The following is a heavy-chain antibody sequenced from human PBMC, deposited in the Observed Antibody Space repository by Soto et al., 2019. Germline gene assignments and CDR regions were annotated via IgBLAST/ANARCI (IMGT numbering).Heavy chain of an antibody. V-gene: IGHV3-7*01. CDR3: ASPPWGSYDFLFGGGGDYSYMYV. CDR1: GFTFSSYW. J-gene: IGHJ6*03. Sequence: PGGSVRLSCAASGFTFSSYWMSWFRQGPGKGLEWVANIKQDGSEKYYVDSVKGRFTISRDNAKNSLYLQMNSLRAEDTAVYYCASPPWGSYDFLFGGGGDYSYMYVLGKGTTVTVSS. CDR2: IKQDGSEK. D-gene: IGHD3-3*01.